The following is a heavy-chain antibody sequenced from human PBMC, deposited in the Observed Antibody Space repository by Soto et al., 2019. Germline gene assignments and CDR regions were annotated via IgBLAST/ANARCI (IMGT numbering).Heavy chain of an antibody. J-gene: IGHJ4*02. Sequence: GGSLRLSCAASGFTFNTYWMSWVRQAPGRGREWVAIIKPDGSQKRYVDPVEGRFTIFRDNAENSVDLQMDSLRVEDTAVYYCARRGLHDYWGQGTLVTVSS. CDR2: IKPDGSQK. V-gene: IGHV3-7*01. D-gene: IGHD3-10*01. CDR1: GFTFNTYW. CDR3: ARRGLHDY.